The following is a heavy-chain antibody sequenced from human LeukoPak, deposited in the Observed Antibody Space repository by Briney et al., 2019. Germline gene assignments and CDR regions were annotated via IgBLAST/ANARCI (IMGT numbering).Heavy chain of an antibody. CDR1: GGSISSGDYY. CDR3: ARAPTYGSGSYSIDP. Sequence: SETLFLTCTVPGGSISSGDYYWSWIRQPPVNGLEWIGYIYYSGSTYYNPSLKSRVTISVDTSKNQFSLKLSSVTAADTAVYYCARAPTYGSGSYSIDPWGKGTPVTVSS. D-gene: IGHD3-10*01. J-gene: IGHJ5*02. CDR2: IYYSGST. V-gene: IGHV4-30-4*08.